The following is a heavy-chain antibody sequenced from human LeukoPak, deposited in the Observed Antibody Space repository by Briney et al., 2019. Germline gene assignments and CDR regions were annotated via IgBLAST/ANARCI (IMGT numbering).Heavy chain of an antibody. V-gene: IGHV1-8*01. CDR3: ARGPNISDGGNSGSAWFDP. D-gene: IGHD4-23*01. Sequence: GASVKVSCKASGYTFNTYDINWVRQATGQGLEWMGWMNPNSGNTGYAQKFQGRVTMTRNTSISTAYMELRSLRSEDTGVYYCARGPNISDGGNSGSAWFDPWGQGTLVTVSS. CDR1: GYTFNTYD. J-gene: IGHJ5*02. CDR2: MNPNSGNT.